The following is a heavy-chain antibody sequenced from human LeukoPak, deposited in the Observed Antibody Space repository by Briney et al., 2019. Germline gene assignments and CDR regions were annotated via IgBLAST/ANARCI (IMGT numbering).Heavy chain of an antibody. D-gene: IGHD3-10*01. CDR1: GFTFSNSA. V-gene: IGHV3-64*02. CDR3: AKSHYRGFGELFSNFDY. J-gene: IGHJ4*02. Sequence: PGGSLRLSCGASGFTFSNSAMYWVRQAPGKGLEFVSVISTNGDRTYYADSVKGRFTISRDNSKNTLYLQMNSLRAEDTAVYYCAKSHYRGFGELFSNFDYWGQGTLVTVSS. CDR2: ISTNGDRT.